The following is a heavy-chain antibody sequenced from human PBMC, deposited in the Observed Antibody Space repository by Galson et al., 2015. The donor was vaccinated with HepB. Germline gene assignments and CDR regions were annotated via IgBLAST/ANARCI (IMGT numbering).Heavy chain of an antibody. V-gene: IGHV1-18*04. D-gene: IGHD5-12*01. CDR1: GYTFTSYG. CDR2: ISAYNGNT. Sequence: SVKVSCKASGYTFTSYGISWVRQAPGQGLEWMGWISAYNGNTNYAQKLQGRVTMTTDTSTGTAYMELRSLRSDDTAVYYCARDPGGGYDYPWPNLAYNWFDPWGQGTLVTVSS. CDR3: ARDPGGGYDYPWPNLAYNWFDP. J-gene: IGHJ5*02.